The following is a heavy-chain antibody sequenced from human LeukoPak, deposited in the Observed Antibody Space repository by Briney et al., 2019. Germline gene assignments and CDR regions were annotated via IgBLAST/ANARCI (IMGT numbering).Heavy chain of an antibody. CDR1: GFTFSSYW. CDR2: ISGSGGST. CDR3: ANSFVTLVVYYFDY. V-gene: IGHV3-23*01. D-gene: IGHD2-8*02. Sequence: GGSLRLSCAASGFTFSSYWMHWVRQAPGKGLEWVSAISGSGGSTYYADSVKGRFTISRDNSKNTLYLQMNSLRAEDTAVYYCANSFVTLVVYYFDYWGQGTLVTVSS. J-gene: IGHJ4*02.